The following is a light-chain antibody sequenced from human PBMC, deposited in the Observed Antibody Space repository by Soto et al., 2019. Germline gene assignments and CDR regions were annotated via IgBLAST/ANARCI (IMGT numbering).Light chain of an antibody. J-gene: IGKJ5*01. Sequence: ATQMTQSPSSLSASVGDRITITCRASRDIGSDLSWYQQKPGKAPTLLIYAASNLQSGVPSRFRGGRSGTEFTLTVSSLQPEDFATYYCQQYDSFSVTFGQGTRLEI. V-gene: IGKV1-6*01. CDR1: RDIGSD. CDR3: QQYDSFSVT. CDR2: AAS.